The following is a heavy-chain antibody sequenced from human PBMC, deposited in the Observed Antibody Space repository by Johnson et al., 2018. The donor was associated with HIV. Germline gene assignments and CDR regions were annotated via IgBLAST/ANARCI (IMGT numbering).Heavy chain of an antibody. CDR3: ARDGESQQLPLGDAFDV. V-gene: IGHV3-66*01. Sequence: EVQLVESGGGLVQSGGSLRLSCGASGFSVSNNYMNWVRQAPGKGLEWVSVIYSGGNTYYADSVRGRFTISRDNSKNTLYLQMSSLKVEDTAMYYCARDGESQQLPLGDAFDVWGQGTMVIVSS. J-gene: IGHJ3*01. CDR1: GFSVSNNY. D-gene: IGHD6-13*01. CDR2: IYSGGNT.